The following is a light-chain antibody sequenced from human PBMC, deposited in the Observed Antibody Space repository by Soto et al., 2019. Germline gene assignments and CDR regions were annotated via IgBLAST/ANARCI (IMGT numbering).Light chain of an antibody. CDR3: SSYTSSSVV. J-gene: IGLJ2*01. CDR1: SSDIYTYNF. V-gene: IGLV2-14*01. Sequence: QSALTQPASVSGSPGQSLTISCAGTSSDIYTYNFVSWYQQHPGKAPKLMIYDVSNRPSGVSKRFSGSKSGNTASLTISGLQAEDEADYYCSSYTSSSVVFGGGTKVTVL. CDR2: DVS.